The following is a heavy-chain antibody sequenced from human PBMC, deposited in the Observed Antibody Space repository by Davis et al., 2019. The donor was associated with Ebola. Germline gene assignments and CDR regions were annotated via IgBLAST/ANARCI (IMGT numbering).Heavy chain of an antibody. V-gene: IGHV3-21*01. CDR1: GFTFSAYD. CDR3: ARGRSTAGTPDSDY. CDR2: ISKTSVYT. Sequence: GGSLRLSCAAPGFTLSGFTFSAYDMNWVRQAPGTGLEWVSTISKTSVYTYYAESVKGRFTISRDNAKNSLYLQMDGLRVEDTAIYYCARGRSTAGTPDSDYWGQGILVTVSS. D-gene: IGHD1-1*01. J-gene: IGHJ4*02.